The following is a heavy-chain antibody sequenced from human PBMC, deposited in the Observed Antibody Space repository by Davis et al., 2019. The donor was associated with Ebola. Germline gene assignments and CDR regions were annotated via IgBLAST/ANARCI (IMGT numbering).Heavy chain of an antibody. D-gene: IGHD3-9*01. J-gene: IGHJ4*02. Sequence: GESLKISCAASGFTVSSNYMSWVRQAPGKGLEWVANIKQDGSEKYYVDSVKGRFTISRDNAKNSLYLQMNSLRAEDTAVYYCASSVYDILTGYYGYWGQGTLVTVSS. CDR1: GFTVSSNY. CDR3: ASSVYDILTGYYGY. CDR2: IKQDGSEK. V-gene: IGHV3-7*03.